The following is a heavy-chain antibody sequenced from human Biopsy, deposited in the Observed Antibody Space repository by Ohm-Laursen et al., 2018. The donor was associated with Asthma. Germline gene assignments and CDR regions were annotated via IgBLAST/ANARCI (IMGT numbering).Heavy chain of an antibody. Sequence: ASVKVSCKAHGDILSSFSIKWVRKAPGQGLEWMGRINPNSGATNYAQKFQGRVTTTRDTSISTAYMEVSRLRSDDTAVYYCARGQKSAGDRWFDPWGQGTLVTVSS. CDR1: GDILSSFS. V-gene: IGHV1-2*06. CDR3: ARGQKSAGDRWFDP. D-gene: IGHD6-13*01. J-gene: IGHJ5*02. CDR2: INPNSGAT.